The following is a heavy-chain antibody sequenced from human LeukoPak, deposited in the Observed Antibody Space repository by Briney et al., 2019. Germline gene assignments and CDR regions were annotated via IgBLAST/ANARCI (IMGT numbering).Heavy chain of an antibody. CDR1: GFTFSDHY. J-gene: IGHJ4*02. CDR3: ASEYYGSGSYYLDY. Sequence: GGSLRLSCAASGFTFSDHYMDWVRQAPGKGLEWVSVIYSGGSTYYADSVKGRFTISRDNSKNTLYLQMNSLRAEDTAVYYCASEYYGSGSYYLDYWGQGTLVTVSS. CDR2: IYSGGST. V-gene: IGHV3-53*01. D-gene: IGHD3-10*01.